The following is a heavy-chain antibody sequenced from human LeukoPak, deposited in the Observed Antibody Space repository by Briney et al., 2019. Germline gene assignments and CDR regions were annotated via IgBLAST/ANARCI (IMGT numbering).Heavy chain of an antibody. CDR3: TTDTWYSAGH. Sequence: GGSLRLSCVASGFTFSDSWMTWVRQAPGKGPEWVATIKKDGGQKYYVDSVKGRFTISRDNAKNSLFLQMNSLRAEDTAIYYCTTDTWYSAGHWGQGTLVTVSS. D-gene: IGHD2-15*01. CDR1: GFTFSDSW. J-gene: IGHJ4*02. CDR2: IKKDGGQK. V-gene: IGHV3-7*03.